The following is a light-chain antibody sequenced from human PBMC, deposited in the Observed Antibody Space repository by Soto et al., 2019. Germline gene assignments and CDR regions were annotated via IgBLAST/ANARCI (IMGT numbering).Light chain of an antibody. CDR3: QQYGSSPYT. V-gene: IGKV3-20*01. Sequence: ENVLTQSPGTLSLSPGERATLSCRASQSVRSSYLAWYQQRPGHATRLLIYGASTRATDIPDRFSGSGSGTDFTLTISSLEPEDFAMFYWQQYGSSPYTFGQGTKLEI. CDR2: GAS. CDR1: QSVRSSY. J-gene: IGKJ2*01.